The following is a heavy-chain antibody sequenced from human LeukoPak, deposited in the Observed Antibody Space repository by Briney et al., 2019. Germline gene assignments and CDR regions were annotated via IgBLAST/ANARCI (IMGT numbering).Heavy chain of an antibody. V-gene: IGHV3-74*01. CDR1: GFTFSSYG. J-gene: IGHJ4*02. D-gene: IGHD3-22*01. CDR3: VRAYDSSGYLPDY. Sequence: GGSLSLSCAASGFTFSSYGMHWVRHAPGKGLVWVSRINSDGRSTTYADSVKGRFTISRDNAKNTLYVQMDSLRAEDTAVYYCVRAYDSSGYLPDYWGQGTLVTVSS. CDR2: INSDGRST.